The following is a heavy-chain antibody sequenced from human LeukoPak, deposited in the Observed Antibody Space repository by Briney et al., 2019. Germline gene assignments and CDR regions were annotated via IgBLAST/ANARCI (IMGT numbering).Heavy chain of an antibody. J-gene: IGHJ5*02. CDR3: ARGSAPRVLAVAGTRGVRWFAP. CDR1: GGSFSGYY. D-gene: IGHD6-19*01. Sequence: SETLSLTCAVYGGSFSGYYWSWIRQPPGKGLEWIGEINHSGSTNYNTSLKSRVTISVDTSKHQFSLKLSSVNAADTAVYYCARGSAPRVLAVAGTRGVRWFAPWGQGTLVTVS. CDR2: INHSGST. V-gene: IGHV4-34*01.